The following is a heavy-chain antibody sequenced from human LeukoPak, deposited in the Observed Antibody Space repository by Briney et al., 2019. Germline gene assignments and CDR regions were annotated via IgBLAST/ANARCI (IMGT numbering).Heavy chain of an antibody. V-gene: IGHV3-23*01. CDR2: ISGSDGRT. J-gene: IGHJ4*02. D-gene: IGHD2-2*01. CDR1: GFTLSAYA. CDR3: ARKYCSTTSCLFDN. Sequence: GGSLRVSCAASGFTLSAYAMSWVRQAPGKGLEWVSAISGSDGRTYYADSVKGRFTISRDNSKNTLYLQMNSLKAEDTAVYYCARKYCSTTSCLFDNWGQGTLVTVPS.